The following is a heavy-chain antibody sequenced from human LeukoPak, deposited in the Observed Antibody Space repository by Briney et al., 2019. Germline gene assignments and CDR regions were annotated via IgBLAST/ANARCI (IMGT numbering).Heavy chain of an antibody. D-gene: IGHD5-18*01. V-gene: IGHV3-7*03. J-gene: IGHJ4*02. CDR2: IKQEGSEK. CDR3: ARDQQLFDY. CDR1: GFTFSSYR. Sequence: QTGGSLRLSCAASGFTFSSYRMSWVRESPGKGREWVANIKQEGSEKYYVDSVKGRFTISRDNAKNSLYLQMNSLRAEDTAVYYCARDQQLFDYWGQGTLVTVSS.